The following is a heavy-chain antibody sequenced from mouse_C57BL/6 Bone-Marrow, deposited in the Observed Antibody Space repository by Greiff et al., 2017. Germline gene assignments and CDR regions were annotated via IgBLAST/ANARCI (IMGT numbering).Heavy chain of an antibody. CDR1: GFNITDDY. CDR3: TLVTTEAWFAY. CDR2: IDPENGDT. D-gene: IGHD2-2*01. V-gene: IGHV14-4*01. Sequence: VQLQQSGAELVRPGASVKLSCTASGFNITDDYTHWVKQRPEQGLEWIGWIDPENGDTEYASKFQGKATITADTSSNTAYLQSSSLTSEDTAVYYCTLVTTEAWFAYWGQGTLVTVSA. J-gene: IGHJ3*01.